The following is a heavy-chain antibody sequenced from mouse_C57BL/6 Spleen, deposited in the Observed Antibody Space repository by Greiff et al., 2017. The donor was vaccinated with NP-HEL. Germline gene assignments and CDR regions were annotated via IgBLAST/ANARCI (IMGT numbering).Heavy chain of an antibody. Sequence: QVQLQQPGAELVMPGASVKLSCKASGYTFTSYWMHWVKQRPGQGLEWIGEIDPSDSYTNYNQKFKGKSTLTVDKSSSTAYMQLSSLTSEDSAVYYCARSPVRGDYFDYWGQGTTLTVSS. D-gene: IGHD3-3*01. J-gene: IGHJ2*01. CDR2: IDPSDSYT. CDR1: GYTFTSYW. V-gene: IGHV1-69*01. CDR3: ARSPVRGDYFDY.